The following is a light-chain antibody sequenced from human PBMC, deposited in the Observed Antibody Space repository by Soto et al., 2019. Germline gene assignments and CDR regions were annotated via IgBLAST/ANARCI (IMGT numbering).Light chain of an antibody. Sequence: IQMTQSPSTLSASTGDRVTITCRASQGISSYLAWYQQKPGKAPKLLIYAASTLQSGVPSRFSGSGSGTDFTLTISCLQSEDFATYYCQQYYSYPTLTFGGGTKVDIK. CDR3: QQYYSYPTLT. V-gene: IGKV1-8*01. CDR2: AAS. CDR1: QGISSY. J-gene: IGKJ4*01.